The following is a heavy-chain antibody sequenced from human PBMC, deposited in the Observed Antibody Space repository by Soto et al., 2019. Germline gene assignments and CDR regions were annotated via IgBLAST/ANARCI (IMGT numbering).Heavy chain of an antibody. D-gene: IGHD3-3*01. Sequence: QLQLQESGPGLVKPSETLSLTCTVSGGSISSSSYYWGWIRQPPGKGLEWIGSIYYSGSTYYNPSLKSRVTISVDTSKNQFSLKLSSVTAADTAVYYCARHRFKIFGRLNWFDPWGQGTLVTVSS. CDR2: IYYSGST. V-gene: IGHV4-39*01. J-gene: IGHJ5*02. CDR3: ARHRFKIFGRLNWFDP. CDR1: GGSISSSSYY.